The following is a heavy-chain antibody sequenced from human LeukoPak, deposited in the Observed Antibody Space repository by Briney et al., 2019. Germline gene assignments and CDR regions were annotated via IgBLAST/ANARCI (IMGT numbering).Heavy chain of an antibody. V-gene: IGHV4-39*01. CDR2: FYYTGST. Sequence: PSETLSLTCTVSGGSISSNGYYWGWIRQPPGKGLEWIGSFYYTGSTFYSPSLKSRVTISVDTSKNQFSLKLSSVTAADTAVYYCARRSGIYHAFDIWGQGTMVTVSS. CDR3: ARRSGIYHAFDI. D-gene: IGHD1-26*01. CDR1: GGSISSNGYY. J-gene: IGHJ3*02.